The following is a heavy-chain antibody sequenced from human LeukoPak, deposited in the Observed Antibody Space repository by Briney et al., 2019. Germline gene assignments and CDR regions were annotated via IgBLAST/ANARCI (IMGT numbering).Heavy chain of an antibody. J-gene: IGHJ4*01. CDR1: GFTFNRFW. CDR2: IKEDGSQK. D-gene: IGHD3-10*01. V-gene: IGHV3-7*01. CDR3: ARPRLIGEVLDY. Sequence: GGSLLLSCTTAGFTFNRFWMSWVRQAPGKGLEWVANIKEDGSQKKYVGSVKGRFTISRDNAKNSLFLQMNSLTDEDTAVYYCARPRLIGEVLDYWGQGTLVTVSS.